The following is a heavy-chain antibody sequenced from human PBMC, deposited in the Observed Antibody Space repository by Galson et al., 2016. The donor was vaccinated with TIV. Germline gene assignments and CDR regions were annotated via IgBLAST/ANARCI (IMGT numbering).Heavy chain of an antibody. Sequence: SLRLSCAASGFSFRNYVMSWVRLAPGKGLEWVSSLSLSGAYTYYADSVKGRFTISRDNSKYTLFLQLNSLRAEDTAIYFCAKVGKSGDYSWDAFDVWGQGTVATVSS. CDR3: AKVGKSGDYSWDAFDV. D-gene: IGHD1-26*01. J-gene: IGHJ3*01. V-gene: IGHV3-23*01. CDR2: LSLSGAYT. CDR1: GFSFRNYV.